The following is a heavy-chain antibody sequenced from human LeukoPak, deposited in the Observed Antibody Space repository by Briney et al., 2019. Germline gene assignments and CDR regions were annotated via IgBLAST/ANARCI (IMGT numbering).Heavy chain of an antibody. J-gene: IGHJ5*02. CDR1: GGSISSYY. CDR3: ARWNSSSWLQYNWFDP. Sequence: SETLSLTCTVSGGSISSYYWSWIRQPPGKGLERIGYIYYSGSTNYNPSLKSRVTISVDTSKNQFSLKLSSVTAADTAVYYCARWNSSSWLQYNWFDPWGQGTLVTVSS. V-gene: IGHV4-59*08. CDR2: IYYSGST. D-gene: IGHD6-13*01.